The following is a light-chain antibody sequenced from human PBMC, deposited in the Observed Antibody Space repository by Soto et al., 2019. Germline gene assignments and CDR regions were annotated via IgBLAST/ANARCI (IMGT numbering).Light chain of an antibody. Sequence: EIVLTQSPGTLSLSPGERATLSCRASQSVSSSYLAWYQQKPGQAPRLLIYGASSRATGIPDRFNGGGSGTDFTLTISRLESADFAVYYCQQYGSSQYTFGQGTKLEIK. J-gene: IGKJ2*01. CDR1: QSVSSSY. CDR3: QQYGSSQYT. CDR2: GAS. V-gene: IGKV3-20*01.